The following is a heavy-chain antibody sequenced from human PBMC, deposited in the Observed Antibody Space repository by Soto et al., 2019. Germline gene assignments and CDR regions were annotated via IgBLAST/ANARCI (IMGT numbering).Heavy chain of an antibody. CDR3: SRGGQRIRWFAP. V-gene: IGHV4-34*01. CDR2: INHSGSN. J-gene: IGHJ5*02. CDR1: IGSFSGYY. D-gene: IGHD6-25*01. Sequence: QVQLQQWGAGLLKPSETLSLTCAVYIGSFSGYYWSWIRQSPGKGLEWMGEINHSGSNNYHPPLRSRVTISVDTSKNQFSLKLSSMTAADSAVYYCSRGGQRIRWFAPWGQGTLVTVSS.